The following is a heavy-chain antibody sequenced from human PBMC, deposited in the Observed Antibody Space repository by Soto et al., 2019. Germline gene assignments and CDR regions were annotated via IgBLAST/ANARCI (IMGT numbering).Heavy chain of an antibody. Sequence: QITLKESGPTLVKPTQTLTLTCTFSGFSLTTNGVGVGWIRQPPGKALEWLGIIYWDNDKRSSPSLKSRLTLTQDPPKNPVVLTMPNMDPVDTATSCCARLHPFSCFDYCGQGTLVIVSS. V-gene: IGHV2-5*02. CDR3: ARLHPFSCFDY. CDR2: IYWDNDK. J-gene: IGHJ4*02. CDR1: GFSLTTNGVG. D-gene: IGHD4-4*01.